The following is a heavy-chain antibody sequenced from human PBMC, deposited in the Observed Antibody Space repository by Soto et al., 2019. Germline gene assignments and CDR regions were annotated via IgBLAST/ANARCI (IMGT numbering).Heavy chain of an antibody. CDR1: GGTFSSYA. CDR2: IIPIFGTA. Sequence: SVKVSCKASGGTFSSYAISWVRQAPGQGLEWMGGIIPIFGTANYAQKFQGRVTITADESTSTAYMELSSLRSEDTAVYYCAACPLETGYYYYYGMDVWGQGTTVTVSS. D-gene: IGHD1-1*01. CDR3: AACPLETGYYYYYGMDV. J-gene: IGHJ6*02. V-gene: IGHV1-69*13.